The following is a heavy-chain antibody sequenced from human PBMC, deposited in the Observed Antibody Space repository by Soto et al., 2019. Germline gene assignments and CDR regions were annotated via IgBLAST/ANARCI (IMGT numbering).Heavy chain of an antibody. CDR2: IKSKTDGGTT. CDR1: GFTFSNAW. V-gene: IGHV3-15*07. D-gene: IGHD5-18*01. CDR3: TTLPLIQLWSQSTFDY. Sequence: EVQLVESGGGLVKPGGSLRLSCAASGFTFSNAWMNWVRQAPGKGLEWVGRIKSKTDGGTTDYAAPVKGRFTISRDDSKNTLYLQMSSLKTEAAAVYYCTTLPLIQLWSQSTFDYWGQGTLVTVSS. J-gene: IGHJ4*02.